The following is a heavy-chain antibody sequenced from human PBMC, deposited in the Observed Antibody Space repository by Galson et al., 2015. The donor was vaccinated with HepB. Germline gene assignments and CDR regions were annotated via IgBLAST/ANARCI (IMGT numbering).Heavy chain of an antibody. CDR2: ISGSGGST. V-gene: IGHV3-23*01. Sequence: SLRLSCAASGFTFSSYAMSWVRQAPGKGLEWVSAISGSGGSTYYADSVKGRFTISRDNSKNTLYLQMNSLRAEDTAVYYCAKVPFYYYDSRGYFDYWGQGTLVTVSS. CDR1: GFTFSSYA. D-gene: IGHD3-22*01. J-gene: IGHJ4*02. CDR3: AKVPFYYYDSRGYFDY.